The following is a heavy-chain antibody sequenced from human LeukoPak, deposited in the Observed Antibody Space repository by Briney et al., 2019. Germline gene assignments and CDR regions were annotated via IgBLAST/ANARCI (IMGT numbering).Heavy chain of an antibody. CDR1: GFTFSSYW. V-gene: IGHV3-30*03. J-gene: IGHJ4*02. CDR3: ARGRLWFGELYPVFDY. Sequence: GGSLRLSCVASGFTFSSYWMTWVRQAPGKGLEWVAVISYDGSNKYYADSVKGRFTISRDNSKNTLYLQMNSLRAEDTAVYYCARGRLWFGELYPVFDYWGQGTLVTVSS. D-gene: IGHD3-10*01. CDR2: ISYDGSNK.